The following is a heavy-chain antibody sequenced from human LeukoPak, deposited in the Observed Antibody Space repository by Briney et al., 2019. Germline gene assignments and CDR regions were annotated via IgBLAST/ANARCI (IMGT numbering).Heavy chain of an antibody. V-gene: IGHV3-7*01. J-gene: IGHJ3*02. CDR1: GFTFSSYW. Sequence: GGSLRLSCAASGFTFSSYWMSWVRQAPGKGLEWVANIKQDGSEKYYVDSVKGRVTISRDNAKNSLYLQMNSLRAEDTAVYYCARDNYDSSGYYEERAFDIWGQGTMVTVSS. CDR2: IKQDGSEK. CDR3: ARDNYDSSGYYEERAFDI. D-gene: IGHD3-22*01.